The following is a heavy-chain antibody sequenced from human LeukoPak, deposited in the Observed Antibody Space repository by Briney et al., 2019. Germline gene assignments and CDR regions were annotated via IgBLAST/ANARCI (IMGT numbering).Heavy chain of an antibody. J-gene: IGHJ5*02. Sequence: ASVTVSCTSSGSTFTSYYMHWVRQAPGQGLEWMGIINPSGGSTSYAQKFQGRVTMTRDTSTSTVYMELSSLRSEDTAVYYCPRGGAPCSGGSCRENWFDPWGQGTLVTVSS. CDR1: GSTFTSYY. CDR3: PRGGAPCSGGSCRENWFDP. D-gene: IGHD2-15*01. V-gene: IGHV1-46*01. CDR2: INPSGGST.